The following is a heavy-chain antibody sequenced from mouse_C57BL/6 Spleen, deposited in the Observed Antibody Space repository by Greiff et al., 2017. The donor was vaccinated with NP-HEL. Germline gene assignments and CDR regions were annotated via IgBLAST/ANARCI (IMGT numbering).Heavy chain of an antibody. J-gene: IGHJ3*01. CDR2: IHPNSGST. Sequence: QVQLQQPGAELVKPGASVKLSCKASGYTFTSYWMHWVKQRPGQGLEWIGMIHPNSGSTNYNEKFKSKATLTVDKSSSTAYMQLSSLTSEDSAVYYCAREGHRAWCAYWGQGTLVTVSA. CDR1: GYTFTSYW. V-gene: IGHV1-64*01. CDR3: AREGHRAWCAY. D-gene: IGHD6-1*01.